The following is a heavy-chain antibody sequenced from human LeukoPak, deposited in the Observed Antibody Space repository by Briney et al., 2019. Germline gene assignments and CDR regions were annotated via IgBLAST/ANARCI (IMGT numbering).Heavy chain of an antibody. Sequence: VKVSCKASGYTFTSYGISWVRQAPGQGLEWMGWISAYNGNTNYAQKLQGRVTMTTDTSTSTAYMELRSLRSDDTAVYYCARDAPYSNAWYPDYWGQGTLVTVSS. D-gene: IGHD6-19*01. CDR1: GYTFTSYG. CDR3: ARDAPYSNAWYPDY. CDR2: ISAYNGNT. V-gene: IGHV1-18*01. J-gene: IGHJ4*02.